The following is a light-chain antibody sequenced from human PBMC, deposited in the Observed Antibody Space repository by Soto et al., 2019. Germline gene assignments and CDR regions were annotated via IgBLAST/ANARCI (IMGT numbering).Light chain of an antibody. CDR3: QQYNNWWT. CDR2: GAS. V-gene: IGKV3-15*01. CDR1: QSVSNN. Sequence: EIVMTQSPATLSVSPGERATLSCRASQSVSNNLAWYQKKPGQAPRLLIYGASTRATGIPARFSGSGSGPEFTLTISTLNSEDFAVYYCQQYNNWWTFGQGTKVEIK. J-gene: IGKJ1*01.